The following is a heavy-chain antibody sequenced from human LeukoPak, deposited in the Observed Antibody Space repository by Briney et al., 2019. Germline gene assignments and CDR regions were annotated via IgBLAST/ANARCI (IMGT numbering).Heavy chain of an antibody. CDR2: INPNSGGT. CDR1: GSAYTSYT. V-gene: IGHV1-2*02. CDR3: AREQYCSSTSCYHY. Sequence: ASVKVSCKAAGSAYTSYTAHYWGWTPGQRLEWMEWINPNSGGTNYAQKFQGRVTMTRDTSISTAYMELSRLRSDDTAVYYCAREQYCSSTSCYHYWGQGTLVTVSS. J-gene: IGHJ4*02. D-gene: IGHD2-2*01.